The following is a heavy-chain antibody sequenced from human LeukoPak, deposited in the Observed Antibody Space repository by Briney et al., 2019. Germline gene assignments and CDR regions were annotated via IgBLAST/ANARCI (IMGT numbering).Heavy chain of an antibody. Sequence: ASVKVSCKASGYTFTSYGISWVRQAPGQGLEWMGWISAYNGNTNYAQKLQGRVTMTTDTSTSTAYMELRSLRSDDTAVYYCARVRLERRYYYGMDVWGQGITVTVSS. V-gene: IGHV1-18*01. CDR3: ARVRLERRYYYGMDV. J-gene: IGHJ6*02. CDR1: GYTFTSYG. D-gene: IGHD1-1*01. CDR2: ISAYNGNT.